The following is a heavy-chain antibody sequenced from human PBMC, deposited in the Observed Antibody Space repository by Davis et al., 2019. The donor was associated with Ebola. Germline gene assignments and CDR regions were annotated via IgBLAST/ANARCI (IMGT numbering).Heavy chain of an antibody. V-gene: IGHV4-38-2*02. D-gene: IGHD2-8*01. CDR3: ARDYVY. CDR2: IYHSGST. CDR1: GYSINRGFT. J-gene: IGHJ4*02. Sequence: MPSETLSLTCTVSGYSINRGFTWGWIRQPPGKGLEWIGSIYHSGSTNYSPSLKNRVTISADTSKNQFSLRLKSVTAADTAMYYCARDYVYWGQGILVTVSS.